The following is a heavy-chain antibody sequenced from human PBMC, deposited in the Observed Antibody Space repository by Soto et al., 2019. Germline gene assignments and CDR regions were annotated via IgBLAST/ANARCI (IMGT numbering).Heavy chain of an antibody. CDR3: SGSYILSDY. V-gene: IGHV3-66*01. Sequence: EVQLVESGGGLVQPGGSLGLSCAASGFTVSSNYMSWVRQAPGKGLEWVSVMKSGGSTYYADSVKGRFTISRDNSKNTLYLQMNSLRAEDTAVYYCSGSYILSDYWGQGTLVTVSS. CDR1: GFTVSSNY. D-gene: IGHD1-26*01. J-gene: IGHJ4*02. CDR2: MKSGGST.